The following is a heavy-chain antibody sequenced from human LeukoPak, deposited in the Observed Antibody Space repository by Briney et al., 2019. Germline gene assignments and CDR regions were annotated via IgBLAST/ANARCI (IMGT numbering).Heavy chain of an antibody. J-gene: IGHJ4*02. V-gene: IGHV3-43*01. CDR3: GKDIEHYDFWNGYEY. Sequence: GGSLRLSCAASGFTFEEYSMQWVRRPPGKGLEWVAVIRWEGSTTYYADSVKGRFTISRDNSEKSVYLQMNSLRTEDTAFYYCGKDIEHYDFWNGYEYRGQGTLVTVSS. CDR2: IRWEGSTT. CDR1: GFTFEEYS. D-gene: IGHD3-3*01.